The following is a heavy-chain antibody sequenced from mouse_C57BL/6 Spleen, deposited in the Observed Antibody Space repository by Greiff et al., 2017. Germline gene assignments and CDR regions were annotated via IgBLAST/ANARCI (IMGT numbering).Heavy chain of an antibody. V-gene: IGHV5-17*01. Sequence: EVMLVESGGGLVKPGGSLKLSCAASGFTFSDYGMHWVRQAPEKGLEWVAYISSGSSTIYYADTVKGRFTISRDNAKNTLYLQMTRLRSEDTAMYYGARDGYYLYWYFDVWGTGTTVTVSS. CDR3: ARDGYYLYWYFDV. J-gene: IGHJ1*03. CDR2: ISSGSSTI. CDR1: GFTFSDYG. D-gene: IGHD2-3*01.